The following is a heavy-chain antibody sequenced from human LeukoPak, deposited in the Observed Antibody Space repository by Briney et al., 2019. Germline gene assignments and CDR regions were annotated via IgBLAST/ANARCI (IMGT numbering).Heavy chain of an antibody. CDR2: IKQDGSEK. CDR3: ANSVWGASQH. CDR1: GFTFSSYW. D-gene: IGHD3-16*01. V-gene: IGHV3-7*01. J-gene: IGHJ1*01. Sequence: GGSLRLSRAASGFTFSSYWMTWVRQAPGKGLEWVANIKQDGSEKYYVDSVKGRFTISRDNAKNSLFLQMNSLRAEDTAVYYCANSVWGASQHWGQGTLVTVSS.